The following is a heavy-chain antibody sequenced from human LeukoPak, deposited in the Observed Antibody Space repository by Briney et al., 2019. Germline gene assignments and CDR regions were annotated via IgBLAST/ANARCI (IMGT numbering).Heavy chain of an antibody. J-gene: IGHJ4*02. CDR3: ARFSTGRISALDY. Sequence: GASVKVSCKASGYRFTGYYMHWVRQAPGQGLEWLGWINPNSGGTSYAQKFQGWVTMTRDTSISTAYMELNKLKSDDTAVYYCARFSTGRISALDYWGQGTLVTVSP. V-gene: IGHV1-2*04. CDR1: GYRFTGYY. D-gene: IGHD2/OR15-2a*01. CDR2: INPNSGGT.